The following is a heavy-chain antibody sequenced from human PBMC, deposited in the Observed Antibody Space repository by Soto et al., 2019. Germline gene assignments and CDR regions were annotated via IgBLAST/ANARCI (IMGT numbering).Heavy chain of an antibody. CDR3: ATRTYYGDRCMDV. J-gene: IGHJ6*02. D-gene: IGHD4-17*01. Sequence: QVHLQESGPGLVKPSGTLSLTRAVSGGSITITNWWNWVRQPPGKGLEWIGEIFHSGGTNYNPSLKSRVTMSVDKSKNQFSLNLSSVTAADTAMYYCATRTYYGDRCMDVWGQGTTVTVSS. V-gene: IGHV4-4*02. CDR2: IFHSGGT. CDR1: GGSITITNW.